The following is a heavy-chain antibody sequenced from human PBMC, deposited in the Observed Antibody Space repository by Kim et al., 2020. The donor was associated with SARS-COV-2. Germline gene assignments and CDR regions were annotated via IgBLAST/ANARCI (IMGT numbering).Heavy chain of an antibody. CDR3: ARGYDFWSGYYW. D-gene: IGHD3-3*01. J-gene: IGHJ4*02. CDR1: GFTFSDYA. CDR2: ISIRGDIT. Sequence: GGSLRLSCAASGFTFSDYAMTWVRQAPGKGLEWISVISIRGDITYYAGSVKGRFTISRDNSKNTLFLQMNSLRAEDTAVYYCARGYDFWSGYYWWGQGTLVTVSS. V-gene: IGHV3-23*01.